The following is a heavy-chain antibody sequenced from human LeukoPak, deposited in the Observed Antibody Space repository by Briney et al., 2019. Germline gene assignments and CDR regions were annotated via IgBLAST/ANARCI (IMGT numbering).Heavy chain of an antibody. CDR1: GFTFSSYG. D-gene: IGHD6-19*01. V-gene: IGHV3-30*03. CDR2: ISYDGSNK. J-gene: IGHJ4*02. Sequence: PGGSLRLSCAASGFTFSSYGMHWVRQAPGKGLEWVAVISYDGSNKYYADSVKGRFTISRDNSKNTLYLQMNSLRAEDTAVYYCVRSRQWLPIDYWGQGTLVTVSS. CDR3: VRSRQWLPIDY.